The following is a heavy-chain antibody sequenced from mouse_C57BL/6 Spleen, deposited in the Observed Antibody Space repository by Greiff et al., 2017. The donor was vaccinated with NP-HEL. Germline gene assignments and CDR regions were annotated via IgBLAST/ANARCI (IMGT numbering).Heavy chain of an antibody. V-gene: IGHV5-17*01. Sequence: EVKLMESGGGLVKPGGSLKLSCAASGFTFSDYGMHWVRQAPEKGLEWVAYISSGSSTIYYADTVKGRFTISRDKAKNTLFLQMTSLRSEDTAMYYCARGGYDAWFAYWGQGTLVTVSA. CDR2: ISSGSSTI. CDR1: GFTFSDYG. CDR3: ARGGYDAWFAY. D-gene: IGHD2-2*01. J-gene: IGHJ3*01.